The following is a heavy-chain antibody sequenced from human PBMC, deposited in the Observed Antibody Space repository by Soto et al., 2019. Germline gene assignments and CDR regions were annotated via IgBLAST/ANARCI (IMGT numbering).Heavy chain of an antibody. V-gene: IGHV2-5*02. J-gene: IGHJ3*01. CDR3: AHRRARTAVRDDAYDV. Sequence: QITLKESGPTLLRPTQTLTLTCIFSEFSLSTSGVGVGWIRQTPGKSLEWLALIYWDDDNRYNPSLKNRLTLTKDTSRNQVVLTMTNVDPVDTAIYYCAHRRARTAVRDDAYDVWGQGTLVVVSS. D-gene: IGHD3-10*01. CDR2: IYWDDDN. CDR1: EFSLSTSGVG.